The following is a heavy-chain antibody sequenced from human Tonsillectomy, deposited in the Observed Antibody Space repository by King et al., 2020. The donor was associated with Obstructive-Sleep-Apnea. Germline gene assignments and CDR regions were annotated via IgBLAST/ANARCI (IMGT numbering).Heavy chain of an antibody. CDR1: GGSISSSSYY. CDR2: IYYSGST. V-gene: IGHV4-39*07. J-gene: IGHJ4*02. Sequence: QLQESGPGLVKPSETLSLTCTVSGGSISSSSYYWGWIRQPPGKGLEWIGSIYYSGSTYYNPSLKSRVTISVDTSKNQFSLKLSSVTAADTAGYYCARYTRVRYYDSSGYYCDYWGQGTLVTVSS. D-gene: IGHD3-22*01. CDR3: ARYTRVRYYDSSGYYCDY.